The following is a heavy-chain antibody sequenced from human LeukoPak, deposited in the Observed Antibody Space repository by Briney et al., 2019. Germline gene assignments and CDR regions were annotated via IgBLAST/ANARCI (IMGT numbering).Heavy chain of an antibody. CDR1: GFTFSDYA. CDR3: AKGLSGYVVDSFDY. Sequence: GGSLRLSCAASGFTFSDYAMRGVRQAPGKGLEWVSTISGSGGSTYYADSVKGRFTISRDNSKNTLYLQMNSLRAEDTAVYYCAKGLSGYVVDSFDYWGQGTLVTVSS. J-gene: IGHJ4*02. D-gene: IGHD5-12*01. V-gene: IGHV3-23*01. CDR2: ISGSGGST.